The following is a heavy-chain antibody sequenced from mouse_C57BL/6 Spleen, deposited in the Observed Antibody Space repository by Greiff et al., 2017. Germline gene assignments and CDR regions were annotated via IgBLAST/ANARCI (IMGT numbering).Heavy chain of an antibody. CDR2: IYPGGGYT. V-gene: IGHV1-63*01. D-gene: IGHD3-2*02. CDR1: GYTFTNYW. Sequence: VQLQQSGAELVRPGTSVKMSCKASGYTFTNYWIGWAKQRPGHGLEWIGDIYPGGGYTNYNEKFKGKDTLTADKSSSTAYMQFSSLTSEDSAIYYCARGTAQAYFDYWGQGTTLTVSS. CDR3: ARGTAQAYFDY. J-gene: IGHJ2*01.